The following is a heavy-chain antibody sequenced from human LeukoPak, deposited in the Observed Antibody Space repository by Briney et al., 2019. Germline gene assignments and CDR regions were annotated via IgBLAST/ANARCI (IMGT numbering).Heavy chain of an antibody. Sequence: GGSLRLSCAASGFTFSSYAMSWVRQAPGKGLEWVSAISGSGGSTYYADSVKGRFTISRDNSKNTLYLQMNSLRAEDTAVYYCAKSGNFDYDFWSGIGGWFDPWGQGTLVTVSS. D-gene: IGHD3-3*01. CDR2: ISGSGGST. CDR1: GFTFSSYA. J-gene: IGHJ5*02. V-gene: IGHV3-23*01. CDR3: AKSGNFDYDFWSGIGGWFDP.